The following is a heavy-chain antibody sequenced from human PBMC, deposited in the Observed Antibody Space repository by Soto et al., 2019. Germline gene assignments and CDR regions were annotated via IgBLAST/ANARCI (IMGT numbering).Heavy chain of an antibody. J-gene: IGHJ4*02. CDR1: GYTLTELS. V-gene: IGHV1-24*01. Sequence: ASVKVSCKVSGYTLTELSMHWVRQAPGKGLEWMGGFDPEDGETIYAQKFQGRVTMTEDTSTDTAYMELSSLRSEDTAVYYCATKKYYYDSSGYSYFDYWGQGTLVTVS. D-gene: IGHD3-22*01. CDR3: ATKKYYYDSSGYSYFDY. CDR2: FDPEDGET.